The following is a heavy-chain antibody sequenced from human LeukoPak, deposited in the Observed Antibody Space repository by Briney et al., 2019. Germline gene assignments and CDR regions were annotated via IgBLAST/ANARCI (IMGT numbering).Heavy chain of an antibody. D-gene: IGHD6-19*01. CDR2: LYYTGST. Sequence: SETLSLTCTVSGGSITNYYWSWIRQPPGKGLEWIGYLYYTGSTNYNPSLKSRVTISADMSKNQLPLKLRSMTAADTAVYYCARHGSGYSSVFDYWGQGTLVTVSS. CDR1: GGSITNYY. J-gene: IGHJ4*02. V-gene: IGHV4-59*08. CDR3: ARHGSGYSSVFDY.